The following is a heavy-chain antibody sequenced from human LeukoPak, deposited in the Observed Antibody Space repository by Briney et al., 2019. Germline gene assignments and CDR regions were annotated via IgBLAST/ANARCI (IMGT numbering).Heavy chain of an antibody. CDR3: ARDPTILTYYYYGMDV. D-gene: IGHD3-3*01. CDR1: EYTFTSYY. CDR2: INPSGGST. Sequence: VASVKVSCTASEYTFTSYYMHWVRQAPGQGLEWMGIINPSGGSTSYAQKFQGRVTMTRDTSTSTVYMELSSLRSEDTAVYYCARDPTILTYYYYGMDVWGQGTTVTVSS. J-gene: IGHJ6*02. V-gene: IGHV1-46*01.